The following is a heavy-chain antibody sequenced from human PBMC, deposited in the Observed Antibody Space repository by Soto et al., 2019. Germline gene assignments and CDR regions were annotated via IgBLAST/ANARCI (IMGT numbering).Heavy chain of an antibody. CDR3: ARSNCSGGSCYRSNFDY. CDR1: GGSISSYY. CDR2: IYYSGST. D-gene: IGHD2-15*01. Sequence: SETLSLTCTFSGGSISSYYWSLIRQPPGKGLEWIGYIYYSGSTNYNPSLKSRVTISVDTSKNQFSLKLSSVTAADTAVYYCARSNCSGGSCYRSNFDYWGQGTLVTVSS. J-gene: IGHJ4*02. V-gene: IGHV4-59*01.